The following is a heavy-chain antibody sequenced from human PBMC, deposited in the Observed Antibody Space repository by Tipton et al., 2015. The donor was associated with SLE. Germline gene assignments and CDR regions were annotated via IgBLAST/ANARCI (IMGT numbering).Heavy chain of an antibody. D-gene: IGHD5-12*01. CDR1: DYTFTSYA. V-gene: IGHV1-18*01. J-gene: IGHJ4*02. CDR3: ALRWPDTWTTVY. Sequence: QLVQSGAEVKKPGASVKVSCKASDYTFTSYAISWVRQAPGQGLEWMGWVSTKNGHTNYAQKLQGRVTMTTDTSTSTAYMELRSLRSDDTAVYYCALRWPDTWTTVYWGQGPLVTVSS. CDR2: VSTKNGHT.